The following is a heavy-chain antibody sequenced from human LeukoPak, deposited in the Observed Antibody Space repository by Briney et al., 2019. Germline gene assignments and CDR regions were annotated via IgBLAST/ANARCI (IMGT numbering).Heavy chain of an antibody. J-gene: IGHJ4*02. V-gene: IGHV4-30-2*01. CDR1: GGSISSGGYY. Sequence: SETLSLTCTVSGGSISSGGYYWSWIRQPPGKGLEWIGYIYHSGSTYYNPSLKSRVTISVDRSKNQFSLKLSSVTAADTAVYYCASLWAYASSWGQGTLVTVSS. CDR2: IYHSGST. CDR3: ASLWAYASS. D-gene: IGHD2-8*01.